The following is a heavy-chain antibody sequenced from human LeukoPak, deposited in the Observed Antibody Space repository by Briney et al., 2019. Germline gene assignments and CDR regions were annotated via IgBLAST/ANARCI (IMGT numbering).Heavy chain of an antibody. D-gene: IGHD1-26*01. V-gene: IGHV3-30*18. Sequence: GRSLRLSCAASGFTFSSYGMHWVRQAPGKGLEWVAVISYDGSNKYYADSVKGRFTISRDNSKNTLYLQMNSLRAEDTAVYYCANQALLGATEPFDIWGQGTMVTVSS. CDR1: GFTFSSYG. J-gene: IGHJ3*02. CDR2: ISYDGSNK. CDR3: ANQALLGATEPFDI.